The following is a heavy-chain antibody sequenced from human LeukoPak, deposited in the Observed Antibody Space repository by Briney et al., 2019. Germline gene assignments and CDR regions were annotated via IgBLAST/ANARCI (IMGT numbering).Heavy chain of an antibody. D-gene: IGHD3-22*01. CDR3: ARVRISMIVVAYGMDV. J-gene: IGHJ6*02. CDR2: INHSGST. Sequence: SETLSLTCAVYGGSFSGYYWSWIRQPPGKGLEWIGEINHSGSTNYNPSLKSRVTISVDTSKNQSSLKLSSVTAADTAVYYCARVRISMIVVAYGMDVWGQGTMVTVSS. V-gene: IGHV4-34*01. CDR1: GGSFSGYY.